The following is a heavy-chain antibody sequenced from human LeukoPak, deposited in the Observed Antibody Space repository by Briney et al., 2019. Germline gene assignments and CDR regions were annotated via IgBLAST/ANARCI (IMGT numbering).Heavy chain of an antibody. CDR1: GFNLSNYD. Sequence: GGSLRLSCAASGFNLSNYDMHWVRQAPGKGLEWVAVISHDGSKKYYADSVKGRFTISRDNSKNTLYLQMNSLRAEDTAVYYCARSGFGVLYYYGMDVWGQGTTVTVSS. CDR2: ISHDGSKK. J-gene: IGHJ6*02. V-gene: IGHV3-30*03. D-gene: IGHD3-10*01. CDR3: ARSGFGVLYYYGMDV.